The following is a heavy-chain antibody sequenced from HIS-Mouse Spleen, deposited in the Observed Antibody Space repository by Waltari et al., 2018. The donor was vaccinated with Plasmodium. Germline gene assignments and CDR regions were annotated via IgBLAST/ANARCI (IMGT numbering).Heavy chain of an antibody. D-gene: IGHD1-26*01. V-gene: IGHV4-39*01. CDR3: ARRGGSYYYFDY. CDR2: IYYSGST. J-gene: IGHJ4*02. CDR1: GGSISSSSYY. Sequence: QLQLQESGPGLVKPSETLSLTCTVSGGSISSSSYYGGWIRQTPGKGLEWIGGIYYSGSTYYNPSLKSRVTISGDTSKNQFSLKLSSVTAADTAVYYCARRGGSYYYFDYWGQGTLVTVSS.